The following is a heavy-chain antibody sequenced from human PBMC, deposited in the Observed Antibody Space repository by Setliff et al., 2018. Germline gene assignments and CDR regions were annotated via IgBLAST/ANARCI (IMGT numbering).Heavy chain of an antibody. CDR3: ARGITSGGYWGQRFLYLDV. D-gene: IGHD3-22*01. CDR1: GGSISSDSHY. V-gene: IGHV4-61*09. J-gene: IGHJ6*03. Sequence: SETLSLTCTVSGGSISSDSHYWAWVRQPAGKGLELIGQIYSNGRTYYNPSLKSRLTISLDTSKNQFSLRLNPMTAADTAVYYCARGITSGGYWGQRFLYLDVWGRGTTVTVSS. CDR2: IYSNGRT.